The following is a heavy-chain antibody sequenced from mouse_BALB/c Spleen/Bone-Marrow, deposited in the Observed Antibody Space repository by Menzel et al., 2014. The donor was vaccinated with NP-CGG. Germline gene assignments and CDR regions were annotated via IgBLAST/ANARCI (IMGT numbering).Heavy chain of an antibody. CDR1: GFTFSSFG. J-gene: IGHJ2*01. V-gene: IGHV5-17*02. CDR3: AREGVAYAGVVY. Sequence: EAQLVESGGGLVQPGGSRKLSCAASGFTFSSFGMHWVRQAPEKGLEWVAYISSGSSTFYYADKVKGRFTVSRDNPKNTLFLQMTGLRSEDTAMYYCAREGVAYAGVVYWGRGSTLTVSS. CDR2: ISSGSSTF. D-gene: IGHD6-5*01.